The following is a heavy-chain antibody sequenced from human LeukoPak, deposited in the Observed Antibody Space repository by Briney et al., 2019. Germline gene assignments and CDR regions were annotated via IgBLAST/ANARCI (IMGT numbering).Heavy chain of an antibody. CDR2: IYYNGAT. CDR1: GGSISSYY. Sequence: SETLSLTCTVSGGSISSYYWTWIRQPPGKGLDWIGYIYYNGATSYNPSLKSRITMAIDTSKNQFSLKLTSVTAADTAVYFCAKYGNSGWVIDNWGQGTLVTVSS. CDR3: AKYGNSGWVIDN. D-gene: IGHD6-19*01. J-gene: IGHJ4*02. V-gene: IGHV4-59*08.